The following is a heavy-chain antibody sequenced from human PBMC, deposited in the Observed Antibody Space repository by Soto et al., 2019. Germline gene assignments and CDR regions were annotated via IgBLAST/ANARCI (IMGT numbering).Heavy chain of an antibody. V-gene: IGHV4-59*01. D-gene: IGHD3-3*01. J-gene: IGHJ6*02. Sequence: PSETLSLACTVSGGSISSNYWSWIRQPPGKGLEWIGYIFHSGSTTYNPSLKSRVTMSVDTSKNQFSLNLSSVTAAATAVYYCARVDYDFWSGSYPSNYGMDVWGQGTTVT. CDR1: GGSISSNY. CDR3: ARVDYDFWSGSYPSNYGMDV. CDR2: IFHSGST.